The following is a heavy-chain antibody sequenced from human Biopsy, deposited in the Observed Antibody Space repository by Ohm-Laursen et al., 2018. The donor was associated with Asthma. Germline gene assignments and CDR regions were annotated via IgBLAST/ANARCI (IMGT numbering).Heavy chain of an antibody. CDR1: GGTFTTYF. D-gene: IGHD2-2*01. CDR3: ARKAGSCISRTCYSLDF. CDR2: LKPVVSST. Sequence: SSVYPACKYVGGTFTTYFIGWARQAPGEVLECILVLKPVVSSTTYPQKFQDRVTITADDSTSTVYMELSSLRSEDTAVYYCARKAGSCISRTCYSLDFWGQGTLVTVSS. J-gene: IGHJ4*02. V-gene: IGHV1-69*01.